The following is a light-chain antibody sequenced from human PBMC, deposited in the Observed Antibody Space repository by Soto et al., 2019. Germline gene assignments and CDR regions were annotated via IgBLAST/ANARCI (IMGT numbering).Light chain of an antibody. J-gene: IGLJ2*01. CDR1: SSNIGAGYD. CDR3: QSYDSSLSGSEV. V-gene: IGLV1-40*01. Sequence: QSVLTQPPSVSGAPGQRVTISCTGSSSNIGAGYDVHWYQQLPGTAPKLLIFGNNNRPSGVPDRFSGSKSGTSASLAISGRQAEEEADYYCQSYDSSLSGSEVFGGGTKVTVL. CDR2: GNN.